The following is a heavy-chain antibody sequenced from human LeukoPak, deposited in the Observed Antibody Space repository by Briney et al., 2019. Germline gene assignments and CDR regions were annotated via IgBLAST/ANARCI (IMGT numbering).Heavy chain of an antibody. D-gene: IGHD2-15*01. J-gene: IGHJ5*02. CDR3: ARVGTGYCSGGSCSNWFAP. V-gene: IGHV1-2*06. CDR1: GYTFTGYY. Sequence: GASVKVSCKASGYTFTGYYMHWVRQAPGQGLEWMGRINPNSGGTNYAQKFQGRGTMTRDTSISTAYMELSRLRSDDTAVYYCARVGTGYCSGGSCSNWFAPWGQGTLVTVSS. CDR2: INPNSGGT.